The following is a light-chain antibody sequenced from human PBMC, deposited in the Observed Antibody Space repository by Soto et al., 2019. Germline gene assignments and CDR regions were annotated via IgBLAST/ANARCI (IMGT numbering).Light chain of an antibody. CDR2: DVT. J-gene: IGLJ2*01. CDR3: CSYAGTYTFV. CDR1: SSDVGAYNY. Sequence: QSVLTQPRSVSGPPGQSVTISCSGTSSDVGAYNYVSWYQQHPGKAPKLIIYDVTKRPSGVPDRFSGSKSGSTASLTISGLQAEDEAKYYCCSYAGTYTFVFGGGTKLTVL. V-gene: IGLV2-11*01.